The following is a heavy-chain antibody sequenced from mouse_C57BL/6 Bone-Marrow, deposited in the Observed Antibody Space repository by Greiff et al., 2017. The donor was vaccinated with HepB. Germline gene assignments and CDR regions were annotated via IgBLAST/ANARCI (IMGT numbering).Heavy chain of an antibody. CDR3: ARGGSRNAMDY. J-gene: IGHJ4*01. CDR1: GYTFTSYW. D-gene: IGHD1-1*01. CDR2: IDPSDSET. Sequence: QVQLQQPGAELVRPGSSVKLSCKASGYTFTSYWMNWVKQRPIQGLEWIGNIDPSDSETHYNQKFKDKATLTVDKSSSTAYMQLSSLTSEDSAVYYCARGGSRNAMDYWGQGTSVTVSS. V-gene: IGHV1-52*01.